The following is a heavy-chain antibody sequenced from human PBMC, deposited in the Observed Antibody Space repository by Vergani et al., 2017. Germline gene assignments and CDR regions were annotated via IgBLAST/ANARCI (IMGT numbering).Heavy chain of an antibody. V-gene: IGHV3-11*04. D-gene: IGHD1-26*01. CDR2: ISSSGSTI. Sequence: QVQLVESGGGLVKPGGSLRLSCAASGFTFSEYYMSWIRQAPGKGLEWVSYISSSGSTIYYADSVKGRFTISRDNAKNSLYLQMNSLRAEDTAVYYCATFQASPWASYYYYYGMDVWGQGTTVTVSS. J-gene: IGHJ6*02. CDR3: ATFQASPWASYYYYYGMDV. CDR1: GFTFSEYY.